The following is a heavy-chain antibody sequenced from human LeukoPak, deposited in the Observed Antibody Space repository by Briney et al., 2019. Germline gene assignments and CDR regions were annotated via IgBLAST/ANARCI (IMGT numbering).Heavy chain of an antibody. CDR3: ANGYGPIDY. J-gene: IGHJ4*02. CDR1: ECSVSCYY. Sequence: GGSLRFSCAAAECSVSCYYMCWVRQAPGERLESVTVISSGGSTYYADSVKGRFTISRDNSKNTLYLQMNSLRAEETAVYYCANGYGPIDYWGEGTLVTVSS. V-gene: IGHV3-53*01. D-gene: IGHD4/OR15-4a*01. CDR2: ISSGGST.